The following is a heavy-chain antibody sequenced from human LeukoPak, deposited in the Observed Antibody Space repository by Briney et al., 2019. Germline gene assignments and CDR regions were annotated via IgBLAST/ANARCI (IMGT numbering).Heavy chain of an antibody. V-gene: IGHV4-31*03. CDR3: ARSTVRGFDY. D-gene: IGHD4-17*01. Sequence: TLSLTCTVSGVSISSDGYYWSWIRQHPGKGLEWIGYIYYSGSTYYNPSLKSRVTISVDTSKNQFSLKLSSVTAADTAVYYCARSTVRGFDYWGQGTLVTVSS. J-gene: IGHJ4*02. CDR1: GVSISSDGYY. CDR2: IYYSGST.